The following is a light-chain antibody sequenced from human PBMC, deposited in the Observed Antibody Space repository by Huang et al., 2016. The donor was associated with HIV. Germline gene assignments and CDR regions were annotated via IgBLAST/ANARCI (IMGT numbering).Light chain of an antibody. CDR3: QRYDSAPRA. J-gene: IGKJ1*01. CDR2: AAS. V-gene: IGKV1-27*01. CDR1: QDIANF. Sequence: DIQMTQSPASLSASTGVRVTLTCRAGQDIANFVAWFQQKPGKVPRLLIYAASVLQSGVPSRFTGRGSGTDFSLTITNFQAEDVATYYCQRYDSAPRAFGQGTKVDLK.